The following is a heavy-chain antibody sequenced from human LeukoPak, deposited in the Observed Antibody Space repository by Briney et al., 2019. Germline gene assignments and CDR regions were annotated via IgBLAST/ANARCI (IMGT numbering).Heavy chain of an antibody. D-gene: IGHD2-15*01. CDR2: IGAYNGNT. J-gene: IGHJ4*02. V-gene: IGHV1-18*01. CDR1: GYTFTNYA. CDR3: ARDVGEGFCSGGSCSDY. Sequence: GASVKVSCKASGYTFTNYAFSWVRQAPGQGLEWMGWIGAYNGNTNYAQKLQGRVTMTTDTSTSTVYMELRSLRSDDTAVYYCARDVGEGFCSGGSCSDYWGQGTLVTVSS.